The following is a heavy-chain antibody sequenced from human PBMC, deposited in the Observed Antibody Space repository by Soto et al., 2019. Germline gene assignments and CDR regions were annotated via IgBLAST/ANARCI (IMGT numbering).Heavy chain of an antibody. D-gene: IGHD6-13*01. Sequence: GGSLRLSCTASGFQFDNTYMSWVRQAPGKGLEWVSRISGGGTSMYSDSVRDRFTISRDNTKNSLYLQMNSLTAEDTAVYYCTRAKQMATILDYWGQGALVTVSS. J-gene: IGHJ4*02. V-gene: IGHV3-11*01. CDR2: ISGGGTSM. CDR1: GFQFDNTY. CDR3: TRAKQMATILDY.